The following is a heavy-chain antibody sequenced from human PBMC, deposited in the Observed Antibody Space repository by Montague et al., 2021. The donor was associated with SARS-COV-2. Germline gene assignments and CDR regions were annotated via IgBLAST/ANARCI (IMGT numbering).Heavy chain of an antibody. Sequence: SETLSLTCTVSGDSISNSNWWTWVRQSPGRGLEWIGEIFRSGDSNYKPSLKSRVTMSVDMSRNQFSLSLSNVTAADTAIYYCVRGGTMTVVVFDYWGQGTLVTVSS. V-gene: IGHV4-4*02. CDR3: VRGGTMTVVVFDY. CDR1: GDSISNSNW. D-gene: IGHD3-22*01. CDR2: IFRSGDS. J-gene: IGHJ4*02.